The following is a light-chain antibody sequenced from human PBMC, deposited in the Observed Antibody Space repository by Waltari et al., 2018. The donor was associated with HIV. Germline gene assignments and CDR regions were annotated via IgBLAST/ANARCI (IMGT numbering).Light chain of an antibody. CDR2: KAS. CDR3: QHYDSYPFS. Sequence: DIQLTQSPSTLSASVGDRATITCRASQSISTWLAWYQQKPGKAPSLLIYKASNLESGVPSRFSGSGFGTQFTLTISSLQTDDVATYYCQHYDSYPFSFGPGTKVDI. V-gene: IGKV1-5*03. J-gene: IGKJ3*01. CDR1: QSISTW.